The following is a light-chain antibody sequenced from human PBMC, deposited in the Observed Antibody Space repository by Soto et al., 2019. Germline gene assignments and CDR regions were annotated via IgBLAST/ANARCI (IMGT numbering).Light chain of an antibody. CDR3: QQRNVWPPVT. J-gene: IGKJ5*01. Sequence: ETEMTQSPATLSVSPGERATLPCRASQSVSSNLAWYQQKPGQAPRLLIYGASTRATGIPARFSGSGSGTEFTLTISSLQSEDFAVYYCQQRNVWPPVTFGQGTRLAIK. CDR1: QSVSSN. V-gene: IGKV3-15*01. CDR2: GAS.